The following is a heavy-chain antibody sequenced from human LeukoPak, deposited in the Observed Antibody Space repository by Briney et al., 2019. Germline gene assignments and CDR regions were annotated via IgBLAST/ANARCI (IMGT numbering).Heavy chain of an antibody. CDR2: INSDGSST. Sequence: GGSLRLSCAASGFTFSSYWMHWVRQAPGKGLVWVSRINSDGSSTSYADSVKGRFTSSRDSAKNTLYLQMNSLRGEDTAVYYCAREVSQLVRDLDYWGQGTLVTVSS. CDR3: AREVSQLVRDLDY. D-gene: IGHD6-6*01. J-gene: IGHJ4*02. CDR1: GFTFSSYW. V-gene: IGHV3-74*01.